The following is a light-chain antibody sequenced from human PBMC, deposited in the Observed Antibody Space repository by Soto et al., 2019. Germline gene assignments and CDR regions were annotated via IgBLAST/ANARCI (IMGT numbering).Light chain of an antibody. J-gene: IGLJ3*02. CDR3: QSYDATNQV. CDR2: EDN. CDR1: SGSIASNH. Sequence: NFMLTQPHSVSESPGKAVIISCTRSSGSIASNHVQWYQQRPGSSPTTVIYEDNQRPSGVPDRFSGSIDSSSNSASLTISGLENEDEDDYFCQSYDATNQVFGGGTKLTVL. V-gene: IGLV6-57*01.